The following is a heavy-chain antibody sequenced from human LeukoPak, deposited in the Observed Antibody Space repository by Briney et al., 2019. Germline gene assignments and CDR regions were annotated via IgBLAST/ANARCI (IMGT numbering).Heavy chain of an antibody. D-gene: IGHD3-10*01. CDR3: ARHGGGFDY. J-gene: IGHJ4*02. CDR1: GYSFTTYR. CDR2: IDHRDSYS. V-gene: IGHV5-10-1*01. Sequence: GEFLKISCKGSGYSFTTYRISWVRQMPGKGLEWMGTIDHRDSYSNYSPSFQGHVTISADKSISTASLQWSSLKASDTAMYYCARHGGGFDYWGQGTLVTVST.